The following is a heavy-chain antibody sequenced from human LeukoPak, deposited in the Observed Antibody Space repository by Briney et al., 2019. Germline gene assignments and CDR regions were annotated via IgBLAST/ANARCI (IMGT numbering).Heavy chain of an antibody. CDR2: IYHSGST. J-gene: IGHJ5*02. V-gene: IGHV4-38-2*01. CDR1: GYSISSGYY. D-gene: IGHD5-18*01. CDR3: ARVDTAMAWENWFDP. Sequence: SETLSLTCAVSGYSISSGYYWGWIRQPPGKGLEWIGSIYHSGSTYYNPSLKSRVTISVDTSKNQFSLKLSPVTAADTAVYYCARVDTAMAWENWFDPWGQGTLVTVSS.